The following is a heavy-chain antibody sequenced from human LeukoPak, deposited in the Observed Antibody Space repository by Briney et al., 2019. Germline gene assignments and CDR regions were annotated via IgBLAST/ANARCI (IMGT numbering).Heavy chain of an antibody. CDR1: GYTLSELS. D-gene: IGHD3-10*01. J-gene: IGHJ4*02. V-gene: IGHV1-24*01. CDR3: ATGVLWFGEIHDY. CDR2: FDPEDGET. Sequence: ASVKVSCKVSGYTLSELSMHWVRQAPGKGLEWMGGFDPEDGETIYAQKFQGRVTMTEDTSTDTAYMELSSLRSEDTAVYYCATGVLWFGEIHDYWGQGTLVTVSS.